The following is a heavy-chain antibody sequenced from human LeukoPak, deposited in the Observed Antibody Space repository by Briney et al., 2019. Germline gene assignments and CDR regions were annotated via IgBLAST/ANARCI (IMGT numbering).Heavy chain of an antibody. CDR2: INPTGGST. D-gene: IGHD3-22*01. V-gene: IGHV1-46*01. Sequence: PSVKVSSTPSGYSFTIYYIHWVRQAPGQGLEWMGVINPTGGSTSYTHKFQGRVTLTRDTSTSTVYMELSSLTSEDTAVYYCARDLMRYYDSSGYSGIQHWGQGTLVTVSS. CDR3: ARDLMRYYDSSGYSGIQH. CDR1: GYSFTIYY. J-gene: IGHJ1*01.